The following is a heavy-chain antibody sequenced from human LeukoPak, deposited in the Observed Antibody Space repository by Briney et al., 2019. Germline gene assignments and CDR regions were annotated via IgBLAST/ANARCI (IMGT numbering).Heavy chain of an antibody. V-gene: IGHV3-7*01. D-gene: IGHD4-17*01. CDR1: GFTFSSYW. Sequence: SGGSLRLSCAASGFTFSSYWMSWVRQAPGKGLEWVANIKQDGSEKYYVDSVKGRFTISRDNAKNSLYLQMNSLRAEDTAVYYCARDGRGDYGDYGFYYYYYYYMDVWGKGTTVTVSS. J-gene: IGHJ6*03. CDR3: ARDGRGDYGDYGFYYYYYYYMDV. CDR2: IKQDGSEK.